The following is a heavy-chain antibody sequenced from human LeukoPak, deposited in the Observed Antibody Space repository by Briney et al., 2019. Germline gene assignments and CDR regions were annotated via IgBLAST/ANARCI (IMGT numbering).Heavy chain of an antibody. CDR2: VSSDSTV. J-gene: IGHJ4*02. Sequence: GGSLRLSCAASGFTFSSYSMNWVRQVPGKGLAWVPTVSSDSTVHYAESVKGRFTISKDNAKNSLYLQMNSLRAEDTAVYYCVRDSLGSHFDYWGQGTLVTVSS. V-gene: IGHV3-48*04. D-gene: IGHD1-26*01. CDR3: VRDSLGSHFDY. CDR1: GFTFSSYS.